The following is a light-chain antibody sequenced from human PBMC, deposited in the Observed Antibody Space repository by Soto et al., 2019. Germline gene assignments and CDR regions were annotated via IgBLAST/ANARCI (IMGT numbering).Light chain of an antibody. Sequence: DIQMTQSPSTLSASVGDRVNISCRASQRISNWLAWYQQKPGKAPKLLIYKASSLESGVPSRFSGSSSGTEFTLTISSLHPDDFATYYCRHYHSYPWTFGQGTKVEIK. CDR3: RHYHSYPWT. J-gene: IGKJ1*01. CDR2: KAS. CDR1: QRISNW. V-gene: IGKV1-5*03.